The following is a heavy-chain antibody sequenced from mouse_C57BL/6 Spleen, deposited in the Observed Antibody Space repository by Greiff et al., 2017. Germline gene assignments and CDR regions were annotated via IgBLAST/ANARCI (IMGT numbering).Heavy chain of an antibody. Sequence: DVQLQESGPGLVKPSQSLSLTCSVTGYSITSGYFWNWIRQFPGNKLEWMGYISYDGSNNYNPSLKNRISITRDTSKNQFFLKLNSVTTEDTATYYCARDPYDYDGAWFAYWGQGTLVTVSA. CDR2: ISYDGSN. D-gene: IGHD2-4*01. J-gene: IGHJ3*01. CDR1: GYSITSGYF. CDR3: ARDPYDYDGAWFAY. V-gene: IGHV3-6*01.